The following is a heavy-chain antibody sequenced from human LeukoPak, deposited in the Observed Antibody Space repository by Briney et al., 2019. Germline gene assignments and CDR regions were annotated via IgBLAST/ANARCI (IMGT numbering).Heavy chain of an antibody. V-gene: IGHV4-30-4*01. Sequence: TSQTLSLTCTVSGGSISSGDYYWSWIRQPPGKCLEWIGYIYYSGSTYYNPSLKSRVTISVDTSKNQFSLKLSSVTAAETAVYYCEGYSSSPSHWYFDLWGRGTLVTVSS. D-gene: IGHD6-6*01. CDR3: EGYSSSPSHWYFDL. J-gene: IGHJ2*01. CDR1: GGSISSGDYY. CDR2: IYYSGST.